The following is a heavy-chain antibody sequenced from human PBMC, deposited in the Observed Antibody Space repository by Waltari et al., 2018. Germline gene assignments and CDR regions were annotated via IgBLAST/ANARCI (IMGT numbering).Heavy chain of an antibody. J-gene: IGHJ6*02. CDR3: ARTLRYCSGGSCSSGGMDV. V-gene: IGHV5-51*03. CDR1: GYSFTSYW. Sequence: EVQLVQSGAEVKKPGESLKISCKGSGYSFTSYWIGWVRQMPGKGLEWMGIIYPGDSDTRYSPSFQGQVTISADKSISTAYLQWSSLKASDTAMYYCARTLRYCSGGSCSSGGMDVWGQGTTVTVSS. CDR2: IYPGDSDT. D-gene: IGHD2-15*01.